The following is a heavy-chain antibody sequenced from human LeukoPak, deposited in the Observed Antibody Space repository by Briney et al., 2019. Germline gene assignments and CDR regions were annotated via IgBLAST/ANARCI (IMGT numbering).Heavy chain of an antibody. D-gene: IGHD3-22*01. CDR2: VSGSGIST. CDR1: GFTFSSYG. Sequence: PGGSLRLACAAFGFTFSSYGMSWVRLAPGKAMEWVSAVSGSGISTFYADSVKGRFTIPRDKAKNTLYLQMNSLRAEGTAVYYCAKFLGTPYTSSGCFDFGCRGTVITVSA. J-gene: IGHJ4*02. CDR3: AKFLGTPYTSSGCFDF. V-gene: IGHV3-23*01.